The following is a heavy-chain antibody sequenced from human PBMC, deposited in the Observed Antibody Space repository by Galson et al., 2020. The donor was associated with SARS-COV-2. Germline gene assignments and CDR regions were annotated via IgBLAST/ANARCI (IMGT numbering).Heavy chain of an antibody. D-gene: IGHD3-10*01. V-gene: IGHV4-38-2*01. Sequence: SQTISLTSAVSGYSINNDYYWGWIRQPPGKGLEWIGSNYHSGSTYYNPSLKSRVTITLDTSKNQFSLKLSSVTAAGTAVYYCARPLWLGTDAFDVWGQGTMVTVSS. CDR1: GYSINNDYY. J-gene: IGHJ3*01. CDR2: NYHSGST. CDR3: ARPLWLGTDAFDV.